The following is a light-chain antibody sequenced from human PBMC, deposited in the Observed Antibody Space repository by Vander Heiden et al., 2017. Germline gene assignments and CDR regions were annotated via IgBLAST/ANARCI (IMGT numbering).Light chain of an antibody. J-gene: IGKJ2*01. CDR2: GAS. CDR3: QQSNNVPYT. V-gene: IGKV1-39*01. Sequence: DVQVTQSPSSLSASVGDTITITCRSSEPIVTSLNWYQLKRGEPPRLLIYGASTLQRGVPPRFSGSGSGTHFTLTVNTLQPEDFAVYFCQQSNNVPYTFGEGTKLQ. CDR1: EPIVTS.